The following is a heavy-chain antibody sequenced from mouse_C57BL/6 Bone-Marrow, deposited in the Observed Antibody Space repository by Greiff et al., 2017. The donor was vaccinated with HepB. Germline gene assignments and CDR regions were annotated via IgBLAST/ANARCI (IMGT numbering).Heavy chain of an antibody. V-gene: IGHV1-72*01. J-gene: IGHJ2*01. CDR1: GYTFTSYW. CDR2: IDPNSGGT. Sequence: QVQLQQPGAELVKPGASVKLSCKASGYTFTSYWMHWVQQRPGRGLEWIGRIDPNSGGTKYNEKFTRKTTLTVDKTSSTAYMQRSRLTSEDSAVYSCARDQGYFDYWGQGTTLTVSS. CDR3: ARDQGYFDY.